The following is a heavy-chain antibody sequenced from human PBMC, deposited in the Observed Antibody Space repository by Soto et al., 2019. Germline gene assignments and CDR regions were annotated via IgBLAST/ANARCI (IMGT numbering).Heavy chain of an antibody. D-gene: IGHD2-15*01. J-gene: IGHJ6*02. V-gene: IGHV3-30-3*01. CDR2: ISYDVNDK. CDR3: ARGHCNGFSCCPFALDV. Sequence: QVQLVESGGGVVQPERSLRLSCAGSQFIFSNYALHWVRQAPGKGLEWVAMISYDVNDKYYADSVKGRFTISRDNSKNMLTLQMNSLRAEDTAVYYCARGHCNGFSCCPFALDVWGQGTTVTVSS. CDR1: QFIFSNYA.